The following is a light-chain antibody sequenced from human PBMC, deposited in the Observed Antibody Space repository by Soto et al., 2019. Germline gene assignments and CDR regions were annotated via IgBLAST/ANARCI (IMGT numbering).Light chain of an antibody. CDR2: GVK. CDR3: SSYTTSYFYV. J-gene: IGLJ1*01. V-gene: IGLV2-14*01. Sequence: QSVLTQPASVSGSPGQSITISCTGSGRDIGAYDYVSWYQQHPGKAPKLLIYGVKNRPSGVSYRFSASKSAFTASLTISGLQADDEAHYYCSSYTTSYFYVFGPGTKLTVL. CDR1: GRDIGAYDY.